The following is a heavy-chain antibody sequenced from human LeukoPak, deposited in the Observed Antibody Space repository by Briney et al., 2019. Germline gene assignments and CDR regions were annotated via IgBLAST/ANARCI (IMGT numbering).Heavy chain of an antibody. CDR2: ISDDGGIK. CDR3: AKDQGYSSAWYSRDGFDM. D-gene: IGHD6-19*01. Sequence: GGSLRLSCAASGFTFSSYGMHWVRQAPGKGLEWVAVISDDGGIKLYTDSVKGRFSISRDNSKDTMSLEMNSLRAEDTAVYYCAKDQGYSSAWYSRDGFDMWGQGTMVTVSS. J-gene: IGHJ3*02. V-gene: IGHV3-30*18. CDR1: GFTFSSYG.